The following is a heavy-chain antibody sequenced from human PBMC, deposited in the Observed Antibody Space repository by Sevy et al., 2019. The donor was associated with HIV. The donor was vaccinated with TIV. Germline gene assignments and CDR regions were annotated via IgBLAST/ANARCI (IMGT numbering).Heavy chain of an antibody. Sequence: ASVKVSCKASGYTFTSYYMHWVRQAPGQGLEWMGIINPSGGSTSYAQKFQGRVTMTRDTSTSTVYMELSSLRSEDTAGYYCARERYYDCSGWIFDAFDIWGQGTMVTVSS. CDR3: ARERYYDCSGWIFDAFDI. CDR1: GYTFTSYY. D-gene: IGHD3-22*01. J-gene: IGHJ3*02. CDR2: INPSGGST. V-gene: IGHV1-46*01.